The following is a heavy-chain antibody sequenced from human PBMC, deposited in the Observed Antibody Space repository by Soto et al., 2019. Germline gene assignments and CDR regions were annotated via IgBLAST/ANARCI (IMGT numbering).Heavy chain of an antibody. V-gene: IGHV1-18*01. D-gene: IGHD6-19*01. J-gene: IGHJ6*03. CDR1: GYSFTNYG. CDR2: ISAYNGDT. Sequence: QDQLVQSGGEVKKPGASVKVSCKASGYSFTNYGITWVRQAPGQGFEWMGWISAYNGDTNYAQKLLGRVTMTTDASTSTAYLELRSLRSDDTAVYYCARDRGVAPPVAGNTHYYYYMDVWGKGTTVTVSS. CDR3: ARDRGVAPPVAGNTHYYYYMDV.